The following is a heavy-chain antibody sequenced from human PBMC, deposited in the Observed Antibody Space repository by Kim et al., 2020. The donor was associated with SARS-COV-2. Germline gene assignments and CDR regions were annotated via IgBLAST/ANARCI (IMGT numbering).Heavy chain of an antibody. CDR3: TTVRWFGELLLDY. D-gene: IGHD3-10*01. V-gene: IGHV3-15*01. Sequence: GGSLRLSCAASGFTFSNVWMSWVRQAPGKGREWVGRIKSRADGGTVDYAAPVKGRFTISRDDSKNMLYLQMNSLKSEDTAVYYCTTVRWFGELLLDYWGQGILGTVSS. J-gene: IGHJ4*02. CDR2: IKSRADGGTV. CDR1: GFTFSNVW.